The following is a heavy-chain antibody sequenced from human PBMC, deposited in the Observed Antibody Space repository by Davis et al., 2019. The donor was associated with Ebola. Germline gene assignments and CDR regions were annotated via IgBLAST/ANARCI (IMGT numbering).Heavy chain of an antibody. CDR3: ARGSFQVLEWSPYYLDY. CDR2: ISSSSNYI. V-gene: IGHV3-21*01. J-gene: IGHJ4*02. D-gene: IGHD3-3*01. CDR1: GFTFSSDS. Sequence: GGSLRLSCAASGFTFSSDSMNWVRQAPGKGLEWVSSISSSSNYIYYADSVKGRFTISRDNAKNSLYLQMNSLRAEDTAVYYCARGSFQVLEWSPYYLDYWGQGTLVTVSS.